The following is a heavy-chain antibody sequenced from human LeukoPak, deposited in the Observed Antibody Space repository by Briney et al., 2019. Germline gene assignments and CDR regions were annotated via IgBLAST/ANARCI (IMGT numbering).Heavy chain of an antibody. CDR3: AELGITMIGGV. V-gene: IGHV3-48*03. D-gene: IGHD3-10*02. CDR1: GLTFSSYE. CDR2: VSSSGSTI. Sequence: LTGGSLRLSCAASGLTFSSYEMNWVRQAPGKGLEWVSYVSSSGSTIYYADSVKGRFTISRDNAKNSLYLQMNSLRAEETAVYYCAELGITMIGGVWGKGTTVTISS. J-gene: IGHJ6*04.